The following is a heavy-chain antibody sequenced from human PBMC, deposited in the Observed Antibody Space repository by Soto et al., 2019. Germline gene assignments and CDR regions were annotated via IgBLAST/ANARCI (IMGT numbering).Heavy chain of an antibody. CDR3: ARSMVRGVPTYYYYGMDV. J-gene: IGHJ6*02. D-gene: IGHD3-10*01. CDR1: GFTFSSYG. CDR2: IWYDGSNK. Sequence: QVQLVESGGGVVQPGRSLRLSCAASGFTFSSYGMHWVRQAPGKGLEWVAVIWYDGSNKYYADSVKGRFTISRDNSKNTLYLQMNSLRAEDTAVYYCARSMVRGVPTYYYYGMDVWGQGTTVTVSS. V-gene: IGHV3-33*01.